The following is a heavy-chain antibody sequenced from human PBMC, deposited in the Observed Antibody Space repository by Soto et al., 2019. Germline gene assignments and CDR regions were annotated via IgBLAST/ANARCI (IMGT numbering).Heavy chain of an antibody. V-gene: IGHV1-3*01. CDR1: GYTFTNYA. Sequence: QVQLVQSGAEVKKPGASVKVSCKASGYTFTNYAMRWVRQAPGQRLEWMGWINAGNGNTKYSQKFQGRVTITRDTSASTAYMELSSLRSADTAVYYCARGGSLYWYFDLWGRGTLVTVSS. J-gene: IGHJ2*01. CDR2: INAGNGNT. D-gene: IGHD1-26*01. CDR3: ARGGSLYWYFDL.